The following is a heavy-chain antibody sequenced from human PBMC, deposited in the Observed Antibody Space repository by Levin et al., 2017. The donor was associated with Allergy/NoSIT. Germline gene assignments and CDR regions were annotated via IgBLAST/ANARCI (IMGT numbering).Heavy chain of an antibody. Sequence: GGSLRLSCAASGFTFSSYGMHWVRQAPGKGLEWVAVISYDGSNKYYADSVKGRFTISRDNSKNTLYLQMNSLRAEDTAVYYCAKDLIPVVPVLAYYYYGMDVWGQGTTVTVSS. V-gene: IGHV3-30*18. CDR1: GFTFSSYG. CDR2: ISYDGSNK. D-gene: IGHD2-2*01. J-gene: IGHJ6*02. CDR3: AKDLIPVVPVLAYYYYGMDV.